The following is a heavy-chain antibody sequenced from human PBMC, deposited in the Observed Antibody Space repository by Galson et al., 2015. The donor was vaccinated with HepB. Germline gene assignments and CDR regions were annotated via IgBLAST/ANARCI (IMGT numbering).Heavy chain of an antibody. V-gene: IGHV3-48*01. Sequence: SLRLSCAVSGFTFNTYSMNWVRQAPGKGLEWVSYISSSSSTIYYADSVKGRFTISRDNAKNSLYLQMNSLRAEDTAVYYCAVAAAGNSWGQGTLVTVSS. D-gene: IGHD6-13*01. CDR2: ISSSSSTI. CDR1: GFTFNTYS. J-gene: IGHJ4*02. CDR3: AVAAAGNS.